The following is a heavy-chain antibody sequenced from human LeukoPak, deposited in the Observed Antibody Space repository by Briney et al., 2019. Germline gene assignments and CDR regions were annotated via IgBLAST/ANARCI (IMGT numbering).Heavy chain of an antibody. CDR1: GGSISSYY. V-gene: IGHV4-59*08. CDR2: IYYNGIT. CDR3: ARHLYSGYERVFDY. Sequence: PSETLSLTCAVCGGSISSYYWIWIRQPPGKGLEWIGYIYYNGITNYNPSLKSRVTISVATSKNQFSLKLSSVTAADTAVYYCARHLYSGYERVFDYWGQGTLVTVSS. D-gene: IGHD5-12*01. J-gene: IGHJ4*02.